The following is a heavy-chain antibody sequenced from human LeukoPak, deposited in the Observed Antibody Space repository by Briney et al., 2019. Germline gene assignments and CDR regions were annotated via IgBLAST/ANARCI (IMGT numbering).Heavy chain of an antibody. CDR1: GFTFSSYW. Sequence: GGSLRLSCAASGFTFSSYWMHWVRQAPGKGLVWVSRISDGGSTTTYADSVKGRFTISRDNAKNTLYLQMNGLRAEDTAVYYCSRSAYYDGSGNYHDYWGQGTLVTVSS. D-gene: IGHD3-22*01. CDR3: SRSAYYDGSGNYHDY. CDR2: ISDGGSTT. V-gene: IGHV3-74*01. J-gene: IGHJ4*02.